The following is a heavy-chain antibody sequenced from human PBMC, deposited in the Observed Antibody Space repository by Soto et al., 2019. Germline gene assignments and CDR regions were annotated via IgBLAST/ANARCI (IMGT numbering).Heavy chain of an antibody. CDR3: AREENCSDGICYSEYFQR. V-gene: IGHV1-46*01. Sequence: QVQLVQSGAEVKKPGASVKVSCKASGYIFTAYSMHWVRQAPGQGLEWMGVVNPSGGSTNYAQKCQGRITMTMDTSTSTVDMDLSSLTSEDTAVYYCAREENCSDGICYSEYFQRWGQGTLVTVSS. D-gene: IGHD2-15*01. CDR1: GYIFTAYS. CDR2: VNPSGGST. J-gene: IGHJ1*01.